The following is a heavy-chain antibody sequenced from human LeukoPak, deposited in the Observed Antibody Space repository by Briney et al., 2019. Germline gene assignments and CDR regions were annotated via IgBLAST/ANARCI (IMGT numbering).Heavy chain of an antibody. CDR3: AKVPRDSDCY. V-gene: IGHV3-7*01. Sequence: GGSPRLSCAVSGGTFSAYWMAWVRQSPGKGLEWVAEINEDGSVKYYVDSMKGRFTISRDNAKNSLYLQINSLGAEDTAVYYCAKVPRDSDCYWGQGTLVTVSS. D-gene: IGHD2-21*02. J-gene: IGHJ4*02. CDR1: GGTFSAYW. CDR2: INEDGSVK.